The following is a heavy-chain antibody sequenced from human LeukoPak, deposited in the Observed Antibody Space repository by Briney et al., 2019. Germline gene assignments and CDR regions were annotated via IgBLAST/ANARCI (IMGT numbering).Heavy chain of an antibody. CDR3: ARGRDGYNYIPLYFDY. Sequence: SVKVSCKASGGTFSSYAISWVRQAPGQGLEWMGRIIPILGIANYAQKFQGRVTITAVKSTSTAYMELSSLRSEDTAVYYCARGRDGYNYIPLYFDYWGQGTLVTVSS. D-gene: IGHD5-24*01. V-gene: IGHV1-69*04. J-gene: IGHJ4*02. CDR2: IIPILGIA. CDR1: GGTFSSYA.